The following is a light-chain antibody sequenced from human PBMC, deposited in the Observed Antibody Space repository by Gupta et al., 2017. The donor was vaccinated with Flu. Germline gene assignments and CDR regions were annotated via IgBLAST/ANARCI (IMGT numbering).Light chain of an antibody. Sequence: QTVVTQEPSLTVSPGGTVTLTCASSTGAVTNAYYPNWFQQKPGEAPRTLIYSTSYKHSWTPARFSGSLLGGKAALTLSGVQPEDEADDYCLHYYGGSQGVFGGGTKLTVL. CDR3: LHYYGGSQGV. J-gene: IGLJ3*02. CDR1: TGAVTNAYY. V-gene: IGLV7-43*01. CDR2: STS.